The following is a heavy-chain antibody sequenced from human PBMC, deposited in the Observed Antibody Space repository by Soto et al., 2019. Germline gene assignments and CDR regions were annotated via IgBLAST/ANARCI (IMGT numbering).Heavy chain of an antibody. CDR2: ISGSSDHI. CDR3: ARXPAXDINYYYGXDF. CDR1: GFMFSIYS. V-gene: IGHV3-21*01. D-gene: IGHD3-9*01. J-gene: IGHJ6*02. Sequence: GGSLRLSCAASGFMFSIYSMNWVRQAPGKGLQWISSISGSSDHIYYADSVRGRFTVSRDNAKNSLYLQMNSLRGEDTAVYYCARXPAXDINYYYGXDFCGQGPTVTVYS.